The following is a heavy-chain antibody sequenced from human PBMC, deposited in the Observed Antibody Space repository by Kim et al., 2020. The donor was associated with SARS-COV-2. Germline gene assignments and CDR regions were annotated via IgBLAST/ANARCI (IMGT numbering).Heavy chain of an antibody. CDR3: ARSGITMVRGVIPEILFDY. Sequence: SRVTISVDTSKNQFSLKLSSVTAADTAVYYCARSGITMVRGVIPEILFDYWGQGTLVTVSS. J-gene: IGHJ4*02. D-gene: IGHD3-10*01. V-gene: IGHV4-59*01.